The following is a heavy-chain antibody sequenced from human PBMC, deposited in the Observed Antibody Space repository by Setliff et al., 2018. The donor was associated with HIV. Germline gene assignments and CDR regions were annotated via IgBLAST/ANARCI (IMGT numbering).Heavy chain of an antibody. CDR3: ARRADRFDL. J-gene: IGHJ5*02. CDR2: INGYNSKT. Sequence: GASVKVSCKASGYTFTGHYLHWVRQAPGQGLEWLGYINGYNSKTHYSPRLQGRLTLTTDTSTNTVYLELRSLRPDDTAVYFCARRADRFDLWGQGTLVTVSS. CDR1: GYTFTGHY. D-gene: IGHD3-9*01. V-gene: IGHV1-18*04.